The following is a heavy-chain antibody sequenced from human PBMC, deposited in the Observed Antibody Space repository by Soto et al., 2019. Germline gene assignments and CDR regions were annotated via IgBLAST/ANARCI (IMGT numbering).Heavy chain of an antibody. Sequence: SGPTLVNPTQTLTLTCTFSGFSLSTSGVGVGWIRQPPGKALEWLALIYWNDDKRYSPSLKSRLTITKDTSKNQVVLTMTNMDLVDTATYYCAHSRRGYCSSTSCPSHDAFDIWGQGTMVTVSS. CDR2: IYWNDDK. J-gene: IGHJ3*02. D-gene: IGHD2-2*01. V-gene: IGHV2-5*01. CDR3: AHSRRGYCSSTSCPSHDAFDI. CDR1: GFSLSTSGVG.